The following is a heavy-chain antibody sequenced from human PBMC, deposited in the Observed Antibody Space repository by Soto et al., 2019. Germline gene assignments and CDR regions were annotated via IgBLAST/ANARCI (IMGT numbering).Heavy chain of an antibody. CDR3: SRSPSWGGAGHPFDY. J-gene: IGHJ4*02. V-gene: IGHV3-21*01. Sequence: EVQLVESGGGLVKPGGSLRLSCAASGFTFSSSSMNWVRQAPGKGLEWVSFISSSSSYIYYADSVKGRFTISRDNAKNSLYLQMNSLRAEDTAVYYCSRSPSWGGAGHPFDYWGQGTLVTVSS. D-gene: IGHD3-16*01. CDR1: GFTFSSSS. CDR2: ISSSSSYI.